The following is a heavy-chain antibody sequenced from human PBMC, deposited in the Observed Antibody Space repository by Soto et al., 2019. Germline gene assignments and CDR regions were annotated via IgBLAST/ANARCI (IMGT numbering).Heavy chain of an antibody. V-gene: IGHV3-30-3*01. CDR1: GFTFSSYA. J-gene: IGHJ6*02. Sequence: QVQLVESGGGVVQPGRSLRLSCAASGFTFSSYAMHWVRQAPGKGLEWVAVISYDGSNKYYADSVKGRFTISRDNSKNTPYLQMNSLRAEDTAVYYCARYARVGRGPYGMDVWGQGTTVTVSS. CDR2: ISYDGSNK. CDR3: ARYARVGRGPYGMDV. D-gene: IGHD3-10*01.